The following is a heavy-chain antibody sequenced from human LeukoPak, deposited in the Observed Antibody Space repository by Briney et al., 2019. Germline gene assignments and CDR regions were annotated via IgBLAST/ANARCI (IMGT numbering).Heavy chain of an antibody. CDR2: FNPKSGGT. CDR1: GYTFTDYY. CDR3: AREDYGGNGVGY. V-gene: IGHV1-2*02. J-gene: IGHJ4*02. D-gene: IGHD4-23*01. Sequence: ASVKVSCEASGYTFTDYYMHWVRQAPGQGLEWMGWFNPKSGGTKYAQKFQGRVTMTWDTSSNTAYMELSRLRSDDTAVYYCAREDYGGNGVGYWGQGTLVTVSS.